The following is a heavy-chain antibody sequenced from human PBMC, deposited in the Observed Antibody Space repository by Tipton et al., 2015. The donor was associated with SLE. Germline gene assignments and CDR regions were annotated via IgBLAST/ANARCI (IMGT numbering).Heavy chain of an antibody. J-gene: IGHJ6*02. Sequence: SLRLSCAASGFTFSSYAMHWVRQAPGKGLEWVAFISYDGSNKYYADSVKGRFTISRDNSKSTLYLQMNSLRAEDTAVYHCAGGYCTSTSCYEYYGMDVWGQGTTVTVSS. D-gene: IGHD2-2*01. CDR3: AGGYCTSTSCYEYYGMDV. V-gene: IGHV3-30*04. CDR1: GFTFSSYA. CDR2: ISYDGSNK.